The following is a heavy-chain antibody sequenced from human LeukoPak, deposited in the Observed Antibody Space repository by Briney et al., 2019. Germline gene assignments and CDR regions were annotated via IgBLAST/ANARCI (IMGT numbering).Heavy chain of an antibody. V-gene: IGHV3-74*01. CDR1: GFTFSSYW. J-gene: IGHJ4*02. D-gene: IGHD3-10*01. CDR3: ARVFLYYYGSGSYSDY. Sequence: GGSLRLSCAASGFTFSSYWMHWVRQAPGKGLVWVSRINTDGSSTSYADSVKGRFTISRDNAKNTLYLQMNSLRAEDTAVYYCARVFLYYYGSGSYSDYWGQGTLVTVSS. CDR2: INTDGSST.